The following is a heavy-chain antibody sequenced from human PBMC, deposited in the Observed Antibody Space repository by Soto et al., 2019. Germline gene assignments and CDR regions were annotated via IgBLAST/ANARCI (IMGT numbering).Heavy chain of an antibody. J-gene: IGHJ5*01. Sequence: SETLSLTCTVSGDSVSGYYWSWIRQPTGRGLEWIGHIYYSGITKYNPSLKSRVTISVDTSKNRFSLKLNFVTAADTAVYYCARQRSGSGNLLWYDSWGQGTLVTVS. CDR3: ARQRSGSGNLLWYDS. V-gene: IGHV4-59*08. CDR1: GDSVSGYY. CDR2: IYYSGIT. D-gene: IGHD3-10*01.